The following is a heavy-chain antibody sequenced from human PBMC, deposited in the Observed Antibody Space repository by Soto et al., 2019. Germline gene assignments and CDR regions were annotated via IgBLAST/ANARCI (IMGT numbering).Heavy chain of an antibody. V-gene: IGHV3-21*06. CDR2: ISGTGAYI. CDR3: ARDPARPKRYWFDP. CDR1: GFTYIAYT. D-gene: IGHD1-20*01. Sequence: GGSLRLSCAASGFTYIAYTMHWVRQAPGKGLEWVSSISGTGAYIYYADSVKGRFTISRDNAKNSLFLQMNNLRAEDTAAYYCARDPARPKRYWFDPWGQGTLVTVSS. J-gene: IGHJ5*02.